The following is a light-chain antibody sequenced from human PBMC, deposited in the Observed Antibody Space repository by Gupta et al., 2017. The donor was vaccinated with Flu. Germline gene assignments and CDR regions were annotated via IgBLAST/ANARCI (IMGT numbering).Light chain of an antibody. CDR3: CAYAGSRV. Sequence: GKSITTSCTGTSSDAGSYNLGSRDQQPSVKAHKLMIDEGSKWPAVGSNRCSGSKSGNTSSLTISGSQAEDEDDYYCCAYAGSRVFGGGTKLTVL. CDR2: EGS. CDR1: SSDAGSYNL. V-gene: IGLV2-23*01. J-gene: IGLJ3*02.